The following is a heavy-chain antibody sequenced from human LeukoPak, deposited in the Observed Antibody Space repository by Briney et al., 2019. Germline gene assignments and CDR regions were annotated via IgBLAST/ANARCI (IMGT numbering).Heavy chain of an antibody. CDR1: GGTFSSYA. J-gene: IGHJ3*02. V-gene: IGHV1-69*13. CDR2: VIPIFGTA. D-gene: IGHD1-1*01. CDR3: AREPGTGAAFDI. Sequence: SVKVSCKASGGTFSSYAISWVRQAPGQGLEWMGGVIPIFGTANYAQKFQGRVTITADESTSTAYMELSSLRSEDTAVYYCAREPGTGAAFDIWGQGTMVTVSS.